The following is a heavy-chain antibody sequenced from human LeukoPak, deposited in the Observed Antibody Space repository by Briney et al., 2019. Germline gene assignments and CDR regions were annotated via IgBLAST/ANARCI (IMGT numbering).Heavy chain of an antibody. Sequence: SETLSLTCTVSGGSIRSSYYYWGWIRQPPGKGLEWIGYIYYSGSTNYNPSLKSRVTISVDASKNQFSLKLSSVTAADTAVYYCARVRGPYQLPLFDPWGQGTLVTVSS. D-gene: IGHD2-2*01. J-gene: IGHJ5*02. CDR2: IYYSGST. CDR3: ARVRGPYQLPLFDP. CDR1: GGSIRSSYYY. V-gene: IGHV4-61*05.